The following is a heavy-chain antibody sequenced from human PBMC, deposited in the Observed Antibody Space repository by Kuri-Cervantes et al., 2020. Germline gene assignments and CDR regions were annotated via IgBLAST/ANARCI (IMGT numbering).Heavy chain of an antibody. Sequence: SETLSLTCTVSGGSISSYYWSWIRQPPGKGLEWIGYIYYSGSTNYNPTLKSRVTISVDTSKNQFSLKLSSVTAADTAVYYCAGDYGGDFDYGGQGTLVTVSS. CDR3: AGDYGGDFDY. J-gene: IGHJ4*02. D-gene: IGHD4-17*01. CDR1: GGSISSYY. V-gene: IGHV4-59*01. CDR2: IYYSGST.